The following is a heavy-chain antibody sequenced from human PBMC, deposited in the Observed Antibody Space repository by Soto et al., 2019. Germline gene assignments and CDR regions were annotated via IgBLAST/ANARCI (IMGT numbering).Heavy chain of an antibody. CDR3: ARGGWLDGYHAPLYS. J-gene: IGHJ4*02. Sequence: PVGSLRLSCAASGFTFSSYAMHWVRHSPGKGLEWVAVISYDGSNKYYADSVKGRFTISRDNSKNTLYLQMNSLRAEDTAVYYCARGGWLDGYHAPLYSWGQGSLVTVSS. CDR1: GFTFSSYA. V-gene: IGHV3-30-3*01. D-gene: IGHD6-19*01. CDR2: ISYDGSNK.